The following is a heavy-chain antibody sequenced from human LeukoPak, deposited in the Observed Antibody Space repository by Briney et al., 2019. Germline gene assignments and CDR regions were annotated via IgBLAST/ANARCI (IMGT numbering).Heavy chain of an antibody. J-gene: IGHJ1*01. CDR3: ARDSAYSASDD. CDR1: GFAFSGSW. CDR2: MNPDGSTK. D-gene: IGHD5-12*01. Sequence: PGGSLRLSCVAPGFAFSGSWIALVRQAPGRGLEWVANMNPDGSTKNYVDSVRGRFTISRDNAKNSLYLQMNSLRADDTAVYYCARDSAYSASDDWLQGTLVPVSS. V-gene: IGHV3-7*05.